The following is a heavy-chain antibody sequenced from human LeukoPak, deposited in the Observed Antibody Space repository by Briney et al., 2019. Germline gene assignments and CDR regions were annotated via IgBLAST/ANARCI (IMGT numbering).Heavy chain of an antibody. CDR2: NNHSGST. CDR1: GGSFSGYY. D-gene: IGHD6-13*01. CDR3: ARGRGSSSWYRGVFFDY. J-gene: IGHJ4*02. V-gene: IGHV4-34*01. Sequence: SETLSLTCAVYGGSFSGYYWSWIRQPPGKGLEWIGENNHSGSTNYNPSLKSRVTISVDTSKNQFSLKLSSVTAADTAVYYCARGRGSSSWYRGVFFDYWGQGTLVTVSS.